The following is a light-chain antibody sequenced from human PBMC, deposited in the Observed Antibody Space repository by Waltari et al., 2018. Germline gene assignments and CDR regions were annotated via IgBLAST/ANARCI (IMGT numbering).Light chain of an antibody. CDR1: QSVSRS. J-gene: IGKJ1*01. V-gene: IGKV3-20*01. CDR2: DAS. Sequence: EVVLTQSPGILSLSRGGSDTLSCRASQSVSRSLTWYQQKPGQAPRLLIYDASSRATGIPDRFSGSGSGTDFSLTISRLQPEDFAVYYCQHYVRLPATFGQGTKVEIK. CDR3: QHYVRLPAT.